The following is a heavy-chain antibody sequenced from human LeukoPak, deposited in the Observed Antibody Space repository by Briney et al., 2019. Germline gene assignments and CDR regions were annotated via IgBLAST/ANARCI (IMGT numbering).Heavy chain of an antibody. CDR1: GSSFTSYW. CDR2: IYPGDSDT. Sequence: GASLQISCKGSGSSFTSYWIGWVRQLPGKGLEWMGIIYPGDSDTTYSPSFQGQVTISADKSISTAYLQWSSLKASDTAMYYCARQLRFSIADVWGKGTTVTVSS. CDR3: ARQLRFSIADV. J-gene: IGHJ6*04. D-gene: IGHD3-10*01. V-gene: IGHV5-51*01.